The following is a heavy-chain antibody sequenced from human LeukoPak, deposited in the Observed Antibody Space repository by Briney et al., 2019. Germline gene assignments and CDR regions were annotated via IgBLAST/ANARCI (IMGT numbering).Heavy chain of an antibody. CDR3: ASGRMTTETTYCFDP. J-gene: IGHJ5*02. Sequence: WASVKVSCKASGGTFISNAITWVRQAPGQGLEWMGRIIPIFGITGYAQKFQGRVTITADKSTSTAYMEFSSLRSEDTAVYYCASGRMTTETTYCFDPWGQGTLITVSS. V-gene: IGHV1-69*04. D-gene: IGHD4-11*01. CDR1: GGTFISNA. CDR2: IIPIFGIT.